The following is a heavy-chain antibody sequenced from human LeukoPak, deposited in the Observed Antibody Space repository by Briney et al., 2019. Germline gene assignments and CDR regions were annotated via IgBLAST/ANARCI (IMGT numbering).Heavy chain of an antibody. CDR1: GFTVSTNC. CDR2: IYSGGTT. D-gene: IGHD5-18*01. V-gene: IGHV3-53*04. Sequence: GGPLRLSCAASGFTVSTNCMTWVRQAPGKGLEWVSTIYSGGTTYYADSVMGRFTISRHNSRNTLYLQMNSLRAEDTAVYYCARVDTVMAYYFDLWGQGTLVTVSS. CDR3: ARVDTVMAYYFDL. J-gene: IGHJ4*02.